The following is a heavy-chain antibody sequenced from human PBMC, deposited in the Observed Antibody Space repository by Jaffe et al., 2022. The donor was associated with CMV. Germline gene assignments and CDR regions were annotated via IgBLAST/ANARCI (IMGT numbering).Heavy chain of an antibody. CDR3: ASQLGYCSGGSCHLVLDS. V-gene: IGHV3-23*01. J-gene: IGHJ4*02. Sequence: EVQVLESGGGLVQPGGSLRLSCAASGFTFSNYAMTWVRQAPGKGLEWVSAISTGGGSTYYADSVRGRFTISRDNSKNTLYLQMDSLRAEDTAIYYCASQLGYCSGGSCHLVLDSWGQGTLVTVSS. CDR2: ISTGGGST. CDR1: GFTFSNYA. D-gene: IGHD2-15*01.